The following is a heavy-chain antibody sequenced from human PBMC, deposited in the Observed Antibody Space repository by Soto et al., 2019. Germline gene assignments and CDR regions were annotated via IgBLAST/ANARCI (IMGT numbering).Heavy chain of an antibody. CDR2: ISGGGSTT. CDR1: GFNFNTFA. CDR3: AKLDFWSSTPDDH. V-gene: IGHV3-23*01. Sequence: DVELLESGGGLVQPGGSLRLSCAAAGFNFNTFAMTWVRQAPGKGLEWVSYISGGGSTTYYADSVKGRFAISGDNFKNTLYLQMNNLGAEDTAIYYCAKLDFWSSTPDDHWGQGTLVTVSS. D-gene: IGHD3-3*01. J-gene: IGHJ4*02.